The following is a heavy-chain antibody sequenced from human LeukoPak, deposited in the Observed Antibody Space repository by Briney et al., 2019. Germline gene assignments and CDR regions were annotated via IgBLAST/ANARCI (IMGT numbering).Heavy chain of an antibody. CDR3: ARGYCSGGSCSFDY. CDR2: IYYSGST. Sequence: SETLSLTCTVSGGSISSSSYYWGWIRQPPGKGLEWIRSIYYSGSTYYNPSLKSRVTISVDTSKNQFSLKLSSVTAADTAVYYCARGYCSGGSCSFDYWGQGTLVTVSS. D-gene: IGHD2-15*01. J-gene: IGHJ4*02. V-gene: IGHV4-39*01. CDR1: GGSISSSSYY.